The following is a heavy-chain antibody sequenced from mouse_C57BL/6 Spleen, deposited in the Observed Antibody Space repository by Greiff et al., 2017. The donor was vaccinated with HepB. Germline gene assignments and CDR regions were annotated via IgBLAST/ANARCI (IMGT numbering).Heavy chain of an antibody. J-gene: IGHJ2*01. V-gene: IGHV5-9-1*02. CDR1: GFTFSSYA. D-gene: IGHD4-1*01. CDR3: TRDQGSNWAFDY. Sequence: EVMLVESGEGLVKPGGSLKLSCAASGFTFSSYAMSWVRQTPEKRLEWVAYISSGGDYIYYADTVKGRFTISRDNARNPLYLQMSSLKSEDTAMYYCTRDQGSNWAFDYWGQGTTLTVSS. CDR2: ISSGGDYI.